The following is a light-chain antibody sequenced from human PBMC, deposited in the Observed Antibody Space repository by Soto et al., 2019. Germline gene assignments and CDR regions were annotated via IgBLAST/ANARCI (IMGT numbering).Light chain of an antibody. CDR3: QHYNSYSEA. Sequence: DIQMTQSPSSLSASVGDRVTMSFRASQSISSYLNLYQQKPGKAPKLLIYAAFSLQSGVPSRFSGSGSGTEFTLTISSLQPDDFATYYCQHYNSYSEAFGQGTKVHI. CDR2: AAF. V-gene: IGKV1-39*01. CDR1: QSISSY. J-gene: IGKJ1*01.